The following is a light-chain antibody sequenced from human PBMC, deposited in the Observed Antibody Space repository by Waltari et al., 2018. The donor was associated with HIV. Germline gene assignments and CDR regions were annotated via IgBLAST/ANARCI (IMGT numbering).Light chain of an antibody. CDR1: QSLLHSNGYNY. V-gene: IGKV2-28*01. Sequence: DILWTQSHLPLPVTPGEPAPTSCRSSQSLLHSNGYNYLDWYLQKPGQSPQLLIYLGSNRASGVPDRFSGSGSGTDFTLKISRVEAEDVGVYYCMETLQTPRLTFGGGTKVEIK. CDR2: LGS. CDR3: METLQTPRLT. J-gene: IGKJ4*01.